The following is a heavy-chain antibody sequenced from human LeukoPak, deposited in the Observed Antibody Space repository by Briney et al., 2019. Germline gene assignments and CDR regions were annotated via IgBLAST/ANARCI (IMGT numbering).Heavy chain of an antibody. CDR1: NVSISSGNHY. CDR3: ARWDRENYDFWSGYDY. CDR2: IFYSGNT. V-gene: IGHV4-30-4*01. D-gene: IGHD3-3*01. J-gene: IGHJ4*02. Sequence: SETLSLTCSVSNVSISSGNHYWSWIRQPPGKGLEWIGYIFYSGNTYYNPSLKSRITISVDTFKNQFYLKLSSATAADTAVYYCARWDRENYDFWSGYDYWGQGTLVTVSS.